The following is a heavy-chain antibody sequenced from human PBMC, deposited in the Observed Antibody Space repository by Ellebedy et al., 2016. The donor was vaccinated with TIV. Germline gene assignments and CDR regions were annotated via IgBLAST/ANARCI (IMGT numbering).Heavy chain of an antibody. CDR2: ISPYNGNT. CDR3: ARHHDDSSGYRLDPDAFDI. J-gene: IGHJ3*02. CDR1: GYTFTSYG. D-gene: IGHD3-22*01. Sequence: AASVKVSCKASGYTFTSYGISWVRQAPGQALEWMGWISPYNGNTNYAQKLQGRVTMTTDTSTSTAYMELRSLRSDDTAVYYCARHHDDSSGYRLDPDAFDIWGQGTMVTVSS. V-gene: IGHV1-18*04.